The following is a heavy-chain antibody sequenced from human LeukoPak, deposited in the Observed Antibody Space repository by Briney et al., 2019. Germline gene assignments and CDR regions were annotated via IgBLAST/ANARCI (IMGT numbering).Heavy chain of an antibody. Sequence: GGSLRLSCAASGFTFTTYWMSWVRQAPGKGLEWVANIKQDGSEKYYVDSVKGRFTISRDNAKNSLYLQMNSLRAEDTAVYYCAREADDGVYYFDYWGQGTLVTVSS. CDR2: IKQDGSEK. J-gene: IGHJ4*02. CDR1: GFTFTTYW. D-gene: IGHD5-24*01. CDR3: AREADDGVYYFDY. V-gene: IGHV3-7*01.